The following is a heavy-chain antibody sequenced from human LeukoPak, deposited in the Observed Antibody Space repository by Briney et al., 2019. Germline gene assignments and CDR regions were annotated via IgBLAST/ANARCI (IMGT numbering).Heavy chain of an antibody. CDR3: ARVGNGRSWDY. V-gene: IGHV3-48*02. CDR1: GFTFSSFT. J-gene: IGHJ4*02. D-gene: IGHD2-15*01. Sequence: PGGSLRLSCAASGFTFSSFTMNWARQVPGKGLEWISYISLGNSTMFYADSVKGRFTISRDNAKNSLYLQMNSLRDDDTAVHYCARVGNGRSWDYWGQGTLVSVSS. CDR2: ISLGNSTM.